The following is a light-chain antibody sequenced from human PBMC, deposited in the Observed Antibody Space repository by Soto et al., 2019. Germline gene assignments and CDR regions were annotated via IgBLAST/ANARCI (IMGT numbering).Light chain of an antibody. Sequence: IQMPQSPSTLPASVGDRVTITCRASQTISSWLAWYQQKPGKAPKLLIYKASTLKSGVPSRFSGSGSGTEFTLTISSLQPDDFATYYCQHYNSYSEAFGQGTKVDIK. CDR3: QHYNSYSEA. J-gene: IGKJ1*01. CDR1: QTISSW. V-gene: IGKV1-5*03. CDR2: KAS.